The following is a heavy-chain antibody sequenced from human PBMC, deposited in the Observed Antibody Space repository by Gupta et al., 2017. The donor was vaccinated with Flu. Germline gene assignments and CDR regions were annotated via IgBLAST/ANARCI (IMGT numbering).Heavy chain of an antibody. V-gene: IGHV3-49*04. CDR2: IRSKAYGGTT. CDR1: GFTFGDYA. J-gene: IGHJ4*02. D-gene: IGHD3-22*01. CDR3: TRAAGIYYDSSGYNY. Sequence: EVQLVESGGGLVQPGRSRRLSCTASGFTFGDYAMSWVRQAPGKGLEWVGFIRSKAYGGTTEYAASVKGRFTISRDDSKSIAYLQMNSLKTEDTAVYYCTRAAGIYYDSSGYNYWGQGTLVTVSS.